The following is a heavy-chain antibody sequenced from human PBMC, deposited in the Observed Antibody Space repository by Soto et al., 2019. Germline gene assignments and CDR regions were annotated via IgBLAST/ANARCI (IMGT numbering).Heavy chain of an antibody. CDR3: ARERGLAAAGYYCHYGMDC. CDR2: INSDGSST. D-gene: IGHD6-13*01. Sequence: EVQLVESGGGLVQPGGSLRLSCAASGFTFSSYWMHWVRQAPGKGLVWVSRINSDGSSTSYADSVKGRFTISRDNAKNTVYLQMNSLRADDTAVYYCARERGLAAAGYYCHYGMDCWGQGTTVTVS. CDR1: GFTFSSYW. V-gene: IGHV3-74*01. J-gene: IGHJ6*02.